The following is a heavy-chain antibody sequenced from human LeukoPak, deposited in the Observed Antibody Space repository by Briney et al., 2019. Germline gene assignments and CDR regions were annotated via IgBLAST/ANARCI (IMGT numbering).Heavy chain of an antibody. D-gene: IGHD6-13*01. V-gene: IGHV4-39*07. CDR1: GGSISSSSYY. J-gene: IGHJ4*02. CDR3: ARDWSSSWPGAFDY. CDR2: IYYSGST. Sequence: SETLSLTCTVSGGSISSSSYYWGWIRQPPGKGPEWIGSIYYSGSTYYNPSLKSRVTISVDTSKNQFSLKLSSVTAADTAVYYCARDWSSSWPGAFDYWGQGTLVTVSS.